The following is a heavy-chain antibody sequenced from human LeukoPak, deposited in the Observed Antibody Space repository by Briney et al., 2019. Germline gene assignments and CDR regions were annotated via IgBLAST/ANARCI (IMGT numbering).Heavy chain of an antibody. Sequence: PGGSLRLSCAASGFTFSSYAMHWVRQAPGKGLEWVAVISYDGSNKYYADSVKGRFTISRDNSKNTLYLQMNSLRAEDTAVYYCAKDFYDSSGSRYDYWGQGTLVTVSS. CDR2: ISYDGSNK. CDR1: GFTFSSYA. D-gene: IGHD3-22*01. V-gene: IGHV3-30-3*01. J-gene: IGHJ4*02. CDR3: AKDFYDSSGSRYDY.